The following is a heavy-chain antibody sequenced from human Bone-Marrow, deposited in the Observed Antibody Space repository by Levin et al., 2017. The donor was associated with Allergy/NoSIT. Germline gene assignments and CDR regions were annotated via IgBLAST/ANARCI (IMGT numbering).Heavy chain of an antibody. CDR1: GFTSTTYA. J-gene: IGHJ4*02. V-gene: IGHV3-23*01. D-gene: IGHD6-19*01. CDR3: ARYPIAVVNAYFDY. CDR2: ISGSGDTT. Sequence: GGSLRLSCAASGFTSTTYAMSWVRQARGKGLEWVSGISGSGDTTYYADYVKGRFTISRDKSKNTLFLQMYSLRAEDTAEYFCARYPIAVVNAYFDYWGQGALVTVSS.